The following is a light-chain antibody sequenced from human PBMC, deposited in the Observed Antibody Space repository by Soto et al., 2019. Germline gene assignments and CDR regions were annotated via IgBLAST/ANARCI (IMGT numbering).Light chain of an antibody. Sequence: IQVTQTTSSLSASVGDRVTITCRASQSIRSWLAWYQQKPGKAPKLLIYDASALPRGVPSRFSGSGSGTKFTLTIASLQPDDFATYYCQHYNSYSEAFAQGTKV. CDR3: QHYNSYSEA. CDR1: QSIRSW. CDR2: DAS. J-gene: IGKJ1*01. V-gene: IGKV1-5*01.